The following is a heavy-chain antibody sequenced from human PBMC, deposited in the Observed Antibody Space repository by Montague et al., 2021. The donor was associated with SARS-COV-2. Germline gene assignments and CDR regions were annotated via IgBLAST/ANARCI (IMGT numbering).Heavy chain of an antibody. D-gene: IGHD4-11*01. CDR2: IYYSGST. CDR1: GGSISSSSYY. CDR3: TRWDPQTLTVISLRGKSASDX. V-gene: IGHV4-39*01. Sequence: SETLSLTCTVSGGSISSSSYYWGWIRQPPGKGLEWIGSIYYSGSTYHNPSLKSPATISVDTSKNQFSLKLSSVTAAVTAVYYCTRWDPQTLTVISLRGKSASDXWGQGTLVTVSS. J-gene: IGHJ4*02.